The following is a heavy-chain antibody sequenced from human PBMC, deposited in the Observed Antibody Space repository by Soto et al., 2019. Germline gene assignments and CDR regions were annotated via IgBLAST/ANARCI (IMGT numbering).Heavy chain of an antibody. V-gene: IGHV1-69*04. J-gene: IGHJ4*02. CDR1: GGTLSSYT. CDR2: IIPILGIA. CDR3: AREYYDFWSGYYTDPY. D-gene: IGHD3-3*01. Sequence: PVKGSRKAFGGTLSSYTISWGRQAPGQGLEWMGRIIPILGIANYAQKFQGRVTITADKSTSTAYMELSSLRSEDTAVYYCAREYYDFWSGYYTDPYWGQGTLVTVSS.